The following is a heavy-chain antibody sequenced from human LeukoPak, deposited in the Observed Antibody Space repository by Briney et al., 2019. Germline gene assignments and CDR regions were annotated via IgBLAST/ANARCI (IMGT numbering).Heavy chain of an antibody. D-gene: IGHD3-10*01. V-gene: IGHV1-18*01. J-gene: IGHJ4*02. CDR2: IGGKNGDT. CDR3: ARDPFRSHRSPLDWFGDP. Sequence: GASVKVSCKASGYTFTTYGISWVRQAPGQGPEWMGWIGGKNGDTKYAQILQDRVTMTTDTSTNTAYMELRNLRSDDTAVYYCARDPFRSHRSPLDWFGDPWGQGTLVTVSS. CDR1: GYTFTTYG.